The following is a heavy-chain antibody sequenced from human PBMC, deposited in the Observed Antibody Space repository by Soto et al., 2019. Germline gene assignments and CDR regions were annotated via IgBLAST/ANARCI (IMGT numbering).Heavy chain of an antibody. J-gene: IGHJ6*02. CDR2: IKGDGSIT. CDR1: GFTFSDHW. CDR3: ARGLRGAYGMDV. D-gene: IGHD2-21*01. V-gene: IGHV3-74*01. Sequence: EVQLVESGGGLVQPGGSLRLSCAASGFTFSDHWIHWVRQGPGEGLVWVSRIKGDGSITNYADSVKGRFTISRDNAKNTVDLQIDSRRVEDTALYYCARGLRGAYGMDVWGQGTTVTVSS.